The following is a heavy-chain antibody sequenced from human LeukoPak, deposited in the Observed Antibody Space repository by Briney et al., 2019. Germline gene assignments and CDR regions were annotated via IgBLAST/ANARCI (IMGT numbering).Heavy chain of an antibody. CDR1: GGSFSGYY. Sequence: SETLSLTCAVYGGSFSGYYWSWIRQPPGKGLEWIGEINHSGSTNYNPSLKSRVTISVDTSKNQFSLKLSSVTAADTAVYYCARTEAFYYDYVWGSYLRPYYFDYWGQGTLVTVSS. CDR3: ARTEAFYYDYVWGSYLRPYYFDY. J-gene: IGHJ4*02. CDR2: INHSGST. V-gene: IGHV4-34*01. D-gene: IGHD3-16*02.